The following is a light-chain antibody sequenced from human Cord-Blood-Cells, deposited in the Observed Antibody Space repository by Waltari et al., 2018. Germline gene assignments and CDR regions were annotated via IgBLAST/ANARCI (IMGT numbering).Light chain of an antibody. J-gene: IGLJ3*02. Sequence: QSALTQPPSASGSPGQSVTISCTGTSSDVGGYNYVSWYQQHPGKAPKLMIYEVSKRPSGVPVRFSAAKSGNTASLTGAGLQAEDEADYYCSSYAGSNNWVFGGGTKLTVL. CDR2: EVS. CDR3: SSYAGSNNWV. CDR1: SSDVGGYNY. V-gene: IGLV2-8*01.